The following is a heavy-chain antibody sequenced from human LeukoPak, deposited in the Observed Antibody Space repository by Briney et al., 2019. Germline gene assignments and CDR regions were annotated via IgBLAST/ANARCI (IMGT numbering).Heavy chain of an antibody. CDR3: AKDVGEQWLVMYYFDY. J-gene: IGHJ4*02. CDR2: ISGSGGST. D-gene: IGHD6-19*01. CDR1: GFTFSSYA. V-gene: IGHV3-23*01. Sequence: GGSLRLSCAASGFTFSSYAMSWVRQAPGKGLEWVSAISGSGGSTHYADSVKGRFTISRDNSKNTLYLQMNSLRAEDTAVYYCAKDVGEQWLVMYYFDYWGQGTLVTVSS.